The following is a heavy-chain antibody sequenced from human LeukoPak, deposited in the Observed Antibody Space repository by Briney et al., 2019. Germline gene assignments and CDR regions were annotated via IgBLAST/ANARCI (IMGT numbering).Heavy chain of an antibody. CDR3: ARIEGDYGVFVY. CDR2: IIPIFGRP. V-gene: IGHV1-69*05. D-gene: IGHD4-17*01. CDR1: GGTFNTYE. J-gene: IGHJ4*02. Sequence: GASVKVSCKASGGTFNTYEINWVRQAPGHGLEWMGRIIPIFGRPTYAQKSQGRVSITTDESTSTAYMELMSLRSEDTAVYYCARIEGDYGVFVYWGQGTLVTVSS.